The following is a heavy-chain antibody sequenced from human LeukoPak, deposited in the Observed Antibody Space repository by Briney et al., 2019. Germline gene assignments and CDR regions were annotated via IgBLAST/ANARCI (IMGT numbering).Heavy chain of an antibody. V-gene: IGHV4-30-2*01. J-gene: IGHJ4*02. CDR2: IYHSGST. CDR1: GGSISSGGYS. CDR3: AAQPQGTDFDY. Sequence: SQTLSLTCVVSGGSISSGGYSWSWIRQPPGKGLEWIGYIYHSGSTYYNPSLKSRVTISVDRSKNQFSLKLSSVTAADTAVYYCAAQPQGTDFDYWGQGTLVTVSS. D-gene: IGHD3/OR15-3a*01.